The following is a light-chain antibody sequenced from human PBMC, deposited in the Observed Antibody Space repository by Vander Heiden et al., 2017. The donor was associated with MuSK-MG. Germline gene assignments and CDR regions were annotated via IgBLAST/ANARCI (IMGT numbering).Light chain of an antibody. J-gene: IGKJ2*01. V-gene: IGKV1-NL1*01. CDR1: QSISNS. CDR3: QQYYSTPYT. CDR2: AAS. Sequence: DIQMNQSPSSLSASVGDRVTITCRASQSISNSLAWYQQKPGKAPKLLLYAASRLESGVPSRFSGSGSGTDYTLTISSLQPEDFATYYCQQYYSTPYTFGQGTKLEIK.